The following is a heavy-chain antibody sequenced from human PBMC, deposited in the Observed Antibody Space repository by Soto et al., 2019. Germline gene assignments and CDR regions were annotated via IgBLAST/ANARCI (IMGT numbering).Heavy chain of an antibody. Sequence: ASVKVSCKASGGTFSSYAISWVRQAPGQGLEWMGGIIPIFGTANYAQKFQGRVTITADESTSTAYMELSSLRSEDTAVYYCARDLRVRQQTVLHYYYYGMDVWGQGTTVTVSS. V-gene: IGHV1-69*13. D-gene: IGHD6-13*01. J-gene: IGHJ6*02. CDR2: IIPIFGTA. CDR1: GGTFSSYA. CDR3: ARDLRVRQQTVLHYYYYGMDV.